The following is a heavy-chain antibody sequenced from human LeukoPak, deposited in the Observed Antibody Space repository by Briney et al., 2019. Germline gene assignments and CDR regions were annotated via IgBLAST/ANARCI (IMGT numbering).Heavy chain of an antibody. CDR1: EFTLRNHA. J-gene: IGHJ4*02. V-gene: IGHV3-30*04. D-gene: IGHD3-10*01. CDR3: AREEYGEIYLDY. CDR2: ISKDGRSK. Sequence: PGRSLRLSCAAPEFTLRNHAMHWVRQDPGKGREWVADISKDGRSKDYADSVKGRFTISRDNSKNTLYLQMNSLRAEDTAVYFCAREEYGEIYLDYWGQGTLVTVSS.